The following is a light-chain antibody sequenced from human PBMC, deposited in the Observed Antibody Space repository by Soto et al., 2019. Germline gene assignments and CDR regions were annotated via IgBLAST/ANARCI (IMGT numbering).Light chain of an antibody. Sequence: SYELTQPPSVSVAPGQTARITCGGNNIGTGGVHWYQQRPGQAPVLVVHDDSDRPSGIPERFSGSNSGNTATLTISRVEAGDEDDYYCQVWDSSSDLYVFGSGTKLTVL. CDR2: DDS. J-gene: IGLJ1*01. V-gene: IGLV3-21*02. CDR3: QVWDSSSDLYV. CDR1: NIGTGG.